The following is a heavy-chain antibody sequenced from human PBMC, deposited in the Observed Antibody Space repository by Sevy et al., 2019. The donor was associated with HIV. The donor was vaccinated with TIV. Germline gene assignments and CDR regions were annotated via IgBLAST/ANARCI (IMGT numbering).Heavy chain of an antibody. V-gene: IGHV3-30-3*01. CDR3: ARDISVAGTPDYFDN. D-gene: IGHD6-13*01. CDR2: ISYDGSNK. CDR1: GFTFSSYA. Sequence: GGSLRLSCAASGFTFSSYAMHWVRQAPGKGLEWVAAISYDGSNKYYADSVKGRFTISRDNSKNTLYLQMNSLRAEDTAVYYCARDISVAGTPDYFDNRGQGTLVTVSS. J-gene: IGHJ4*02.